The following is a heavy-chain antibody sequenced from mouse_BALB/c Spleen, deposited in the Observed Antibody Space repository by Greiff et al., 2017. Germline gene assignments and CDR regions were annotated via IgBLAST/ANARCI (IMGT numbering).Heavy chain of an antibody. D-gene: IGHD1-1*01. J-gene: IGHJ2*01. CDR2: INPSNGRT. CDR3: ARRGHYYGRDYYFDY. CDR1: GYTFTSYW. Sequence: QVQLKQPGAELVKPGASVKLSCKASGYTFTSYWMHWVKQRPGQGLEWIGEINPSNGRTNYNEKFKSKATLTVDKSSSTAYMQLSSLTSEDSAVYYCARRGHYYGRDYYFDYWGQGTTLTVSS. V-gene: IGHV1S81*02.